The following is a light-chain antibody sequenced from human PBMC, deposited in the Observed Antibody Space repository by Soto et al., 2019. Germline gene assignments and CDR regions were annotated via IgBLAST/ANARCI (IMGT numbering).Light chain of an antibody. J-gene: IGLJ2*01. CDR2: DVS. Sequence: QSALTQPRSVSGSPGQSVTISCTGTSSDVGGYNYVSWYQQHPDKAPKLMIYDVSKRPSGVPDRFSGSKSGNTASLTISGLQAEDEADYYCCSYAGSYGVFGGGTKVTVL. CDR1: SSDVGGYNY. V-gene: IGLV2-11*01. CDR3: CSYAGSYGV.